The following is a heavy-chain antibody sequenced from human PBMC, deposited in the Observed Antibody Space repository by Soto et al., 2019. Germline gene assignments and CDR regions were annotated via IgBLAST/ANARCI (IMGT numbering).Heavy chain of an antibody. CDR2: VYQTGRT. CDR3: ARDFAYFDS. J-gene: IGHJ4*02. Sequence: XTLSLPCTVSGGSFMSGSYSWSWIRQPPGKGLEWIGYVYQTGRTSYNPSLKSRASISMETSKNQFSLNMDSVTAADTAVYFCARDFAYFDSWGQGTLVTVSS. V-gene: IGHV4-61*01. CDR1: GGSFMSGSYS. D-gene: IGHD3-3*01.